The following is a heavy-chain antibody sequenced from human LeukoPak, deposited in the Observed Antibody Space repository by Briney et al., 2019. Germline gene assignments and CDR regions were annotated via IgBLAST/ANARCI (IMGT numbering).Heavy chain of an antibody. J-gene: IGHJ4*02. D-gene: IGHD3-9*01. Sequence: SETLSLTCTVSGHPISDGFYWDWIRQTPGKGLEWIGRIYTSGSTNYNPSLKSRVTISVDTSKNQFSLKLSSVTAADTAVYYCARERGYFDWLLDYWGQGTLVTVSS. CDR1: GHPISDGFY. CDR3: ARERGYFDWLLDY. CDR2: IYTSGST. V-gene: IGHV4-38-2*02.